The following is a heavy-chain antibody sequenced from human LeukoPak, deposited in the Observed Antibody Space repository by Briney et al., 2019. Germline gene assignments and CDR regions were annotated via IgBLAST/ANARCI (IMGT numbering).Heavy chain of an antibody. CDR3: ARMWSTATSGWNWFDP. Sequence: ASVKVSCKASGYTFTSYAMHWVRQAPGQRLEWMGWINAGNGNTKYSQKFQGRVTITRDTSASTAYMELSSLRSDDTAMYYCARMWSTATSGWNWFDPWGQGTLVTVSS. J-gene: IGHJ5*02. V-gene: IGHV1-3*01. CDR1: GYTFTSYA. D-gene: IGHD6-13*01. CDR2: INAGNGNT.